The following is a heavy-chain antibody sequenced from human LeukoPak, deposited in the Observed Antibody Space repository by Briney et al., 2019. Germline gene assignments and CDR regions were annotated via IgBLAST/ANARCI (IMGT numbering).Heavy chain of an antibody. CDR1: GFSFSNFW. J-gene: IGHJ4*02. Sequence: PGGSLRLSCGASGFSFSNFWMSWIRQAPGKGLERVANMNPDGSATYYLDSVKGRFTISRDNAKNSLYLQMNSLRAEDTAVYYCARDKDGYNVFDYWGQGTLVTVSS. V-gene: IGHV3-7*03. CDR2: MNPDGSAT. CDR3: ARDKDGYNVFDY. D-gene: IGHD5-24*01.